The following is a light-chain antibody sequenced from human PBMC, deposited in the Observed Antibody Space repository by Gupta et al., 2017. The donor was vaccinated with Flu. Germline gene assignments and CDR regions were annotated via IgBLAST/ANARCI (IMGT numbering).Light chain of an antibody. J-gene: IGKJ4*01. CDR1: QSTSSY. V-gene: IGKV1-39*01. CDR3: QQSYSTPQLT. CDR2: AAS. Sequence: DIQMTQSPSSLSASVGDRVTITCRASQSTSSYLNWYQQKPGKAPKLLSYAASSLQSGVPSRFSGSGSGTDFTLTISSLQPEDFATYYCQQSYSTPQLTFGGGTKVEIK.